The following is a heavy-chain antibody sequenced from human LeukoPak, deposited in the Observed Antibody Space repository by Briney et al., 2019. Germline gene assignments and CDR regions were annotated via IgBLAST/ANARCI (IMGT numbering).Heavy chain of an antibody. J-gene: IGHJ4*02. CDR3: ARDYADYVGYFFFDY. CDR2: IRYNGGKE. V-gene: IGHV3-30*02. D-gene: IGHD4-17*01. Sequence: GGSLRLSCTASGFTFSAYAMHWVRQAPGKGLEWVAFIRYNGGKEHHADSVKGRFTISRDNSKNTLYLQMNSLRAEDTAVYYCARDYADYVGYFFFDYWGQGTLVTVSS. CDR1: GFTFSAYA.